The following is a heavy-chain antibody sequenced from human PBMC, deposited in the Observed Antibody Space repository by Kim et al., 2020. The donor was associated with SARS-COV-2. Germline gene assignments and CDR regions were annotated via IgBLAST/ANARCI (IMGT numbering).Heavy chain of an antibody. CDR2: ISYDGSNK. CDR3: AKSPEAARPSDFDY. V-gene: IGHV3-30*18. D-gene: IGHD6-6*01. CDR1: GFTFSSYG. J-gene: IGHJ4*02. Sequence: GGSLRLSCAASGFTFSSYGMHWVRQAPGKGLEWVAVISYDGSNKYYADSVKGRFTISRDNSKNTLYLQMNSLRAEDTAVYYCAKSPEAARPSDFDYWGQGTLVTVSS.